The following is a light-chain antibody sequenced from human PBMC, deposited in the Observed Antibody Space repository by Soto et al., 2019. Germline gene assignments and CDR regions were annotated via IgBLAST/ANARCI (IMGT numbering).Light chain of an antibody. J-gene: IGKJ1*01. CDR3: QQYNSYSGT. CDR2: KAS. Sequence: DIQMTQSPSTLSASVGDRVTITCRASQSISSWLAWYQQKPGKAPKLLIYKASSLESGVPSRFSGSGSGTEFTLTLSSLQADDFATYYCQQYNSYSGTFGQGTKVEIK. V-gene: IGKV1-5*03. CDR1: QSISSW.